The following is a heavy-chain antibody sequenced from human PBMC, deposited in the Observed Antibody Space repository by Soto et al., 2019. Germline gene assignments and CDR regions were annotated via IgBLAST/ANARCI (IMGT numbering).Heavy chain of an antibody. J-gene: IGHJ4*02. CDR3: ARDYPYSGYDFVGDY. V-gene: IGHV1-3*01. CDR2: INAGNGNT. Sequence: QVQLVQSGAEVKKPGASVKVSCKASGYTFTSYAMHWVRQAPGQRLEWMGWINAGNGNTKYSQKFQGRVTITRDTSASTAYMELSSLRSEDTAVYYCARDYPYSGYDFVGDYWGQGTLVTVSS. CDR1: GYTFTSYA. D-gene: IGHD5-12*01.